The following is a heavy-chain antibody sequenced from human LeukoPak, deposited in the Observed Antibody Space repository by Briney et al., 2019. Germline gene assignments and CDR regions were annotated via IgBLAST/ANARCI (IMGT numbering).Heavy chain of an antibody. CDR3: ARGGSYLSAFDI. CDR1: GFTVSSNY. CDR2: IYSGGST. V-gene: IGHV3-53*01. D-gene: IGHD1-26*01. Sequence: GGTLRLSCAASGFTVSSNYMSWVRQAPGKGLEWVSIIYSGGSTFYADSVKGRFTISRDNSKNTLYLQMNSLRAEDTAVYYCARGGSYLSAFDIWGQGTMVTVSS. J-gene: IGHJ3*02.